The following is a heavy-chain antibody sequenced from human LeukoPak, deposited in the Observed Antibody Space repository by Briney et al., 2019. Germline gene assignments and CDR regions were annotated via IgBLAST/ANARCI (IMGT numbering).Heavy chain of an antibody. CDR3: ASLHQVRGLTVFDQ. CDR1: GGSFGDYY. J-gene: IGHJ4*02. V-gene: IGHV4-34*01. D-gene: IGHD3-10*01. Sequence: SETLSLTRAVYGGSFGDYYWSWIRQPPGKGLEWFAEINHSGSTSYNPSLKSRVTISVDTSKNQFSLKLSSVTAADTAVYYCASLHQVRGLTVFDQWGQGTLVTVSS. CDR2: INHSGST.